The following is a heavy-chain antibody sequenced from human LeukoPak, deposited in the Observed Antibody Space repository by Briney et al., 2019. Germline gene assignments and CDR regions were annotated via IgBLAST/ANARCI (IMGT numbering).Heavy chain of an antibody. J-gene: IGHJ4*02. CDR2: ISGSGNGFSI. CDR3: VKGFGRVRGTPDS. CDR1: GFVFSIYT. Sequence: GGSLRLSCSASGFVFSIYTMYWVRQTPGKGPEYVSTISGSGNGFSIYYADSVKGRFTISRDDSKSILYLQMNGLRSEDTAVYYCVKGFGRVRGTPDSWGQGTLVTVSS. D-gene: IGHD3-16*01. V-gene: IGHV3-64D*06.